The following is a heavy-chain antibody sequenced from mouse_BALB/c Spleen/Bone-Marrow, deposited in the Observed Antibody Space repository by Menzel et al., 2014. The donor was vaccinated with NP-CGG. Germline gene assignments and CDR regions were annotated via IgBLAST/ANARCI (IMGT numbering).Heavy chain of an antibody. V-gene: IGHV14-3*02. D-gene: IGHD2-4*01. Sequence: EVKLQESGAELVKPGASDKLYCTASGSNIKDTDRPWVKQRPEQGLERIGRIDPANRNTKQDPTFQGKATITADSSSNTAYLQLRSLTSADTAVYYCATMIKDWYLDVWGAGPPVTSSS. CDR3: ATMIKDWYLDV. J-gene: IGHJ1*01. CDR1: GSNIKDTD. CDR2: IDPANRNT.